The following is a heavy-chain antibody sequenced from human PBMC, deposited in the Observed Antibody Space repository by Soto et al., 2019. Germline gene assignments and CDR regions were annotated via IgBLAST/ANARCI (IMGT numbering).Heavy chain of an antibody. CDR2: ISYDGSNK. CDR1: GFTFSSYG. CDR3: AKDRAVDCSSTSCHQLGVNYYYGMDV. D-gene: IGHD2-2*01. Sequence: QVQLVESGGGVVQPGRSLRLSCAASGFTFSSYGMHWVRQAPGKGLEWVAVISYDGSNKYYADSVKGRFTISRDNSKNMLYLQMNSLRAEDTAVYYCAKDRAVDCSSTSCHQLGVNYYYGMDVWGQGTTVTVSS. J-gene: IGHJ6*02. V-gene: IGHV3-30*18.